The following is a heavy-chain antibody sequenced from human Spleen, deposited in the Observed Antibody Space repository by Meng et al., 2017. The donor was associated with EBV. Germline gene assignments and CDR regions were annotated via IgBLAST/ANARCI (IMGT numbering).Heavy chain of an antibody. D-gene: IGHD3-10*01. CDR1: GYTFTGYY. J-gene: IGHJ4*02. V-gene: IGHV1-2*06. CDR3: ASLWGSGSFHDV. CDR2: INPDNGGT. Sequence: QVQLVQSGAEVKKPXXSVKVSCKASGYTFTGYYIHWVRQAPGQGLEWMGRINPDNGGTNYAQRFQDRVTMTRDTSINTAYMELRRLRSDDTAMYYCASLWGSGSFHDVWGQGTLVTVAS.